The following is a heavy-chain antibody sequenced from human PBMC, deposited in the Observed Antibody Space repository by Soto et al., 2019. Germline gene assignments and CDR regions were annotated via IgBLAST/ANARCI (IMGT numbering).Heavy chain of an antibody. D-gene: IGHD2-21*02. J-gene: IGHJ4*02. CDR2: VNPSGGHT. Sequence: QVQLVQSGAEVKKPGASVKVSCKASGDTFTDYYIHWVRQAPGQGLEWMGTVNPSGGHTTYAQHFLGRMTMTRDTSTSTRYMERPSLTSEDTDVYYCARGGHVVVVTAALDYWGQGTLVTVSS. CDR1: GDTFTDYY. V-gene: IGHV1-46*01. CDR3: ARGGHVVVVTAALDY.